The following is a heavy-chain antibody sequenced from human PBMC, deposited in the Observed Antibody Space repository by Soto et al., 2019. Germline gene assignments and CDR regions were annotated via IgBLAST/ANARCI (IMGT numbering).Heavy chain of an antibody. CDR2: IKSKNDGGTL. CDR1: GVDFTTTW. V-gene: IGHV3-15*07. CDR3: STSGYGGFDY. D-gene: IGHD5-12*01. J-gene: IGHJ4*02. Sequence: GGSLRLACAASGVDFTTTWMNWVRMAPGKGLEWVARIKSKNDGGTLDYASPVKGRFTISRDDSKKTSYLQMNSLKTEDTAIYYCSTSGYGGFDYWGQGALVTVSS.